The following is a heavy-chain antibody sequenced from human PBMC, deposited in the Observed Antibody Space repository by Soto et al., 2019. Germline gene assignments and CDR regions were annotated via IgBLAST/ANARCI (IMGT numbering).Heavy chain of an antibody. CDR1: GGTFSSYA. CDR3: AVVKLEPHSGYDLYDY. V-gene: IGHV1-69*06. J-gene: IGHJ4*02. D-gene: IGHD5-12*01. Sequence: SVKVSCTASGGTFSSYAISWVRQAPGQGLEWMGGIIPIFGTANYAQKFQGRVTITADKSTSTAYMELSSLRSEDTAVYYCAVVKLEPHSGYDLYDYCGQATLVTVAS. CDR2: IIPIFGTA.